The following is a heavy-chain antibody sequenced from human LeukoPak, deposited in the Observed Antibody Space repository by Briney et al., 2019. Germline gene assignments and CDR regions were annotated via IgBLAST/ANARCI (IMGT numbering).Heavy chain of an antibody. CDR3: QAKWHPPAQRALNYFDY. CDR2: INHSGST. J-gene: IGHJ4*02. Sequence: PSETLSLTCAVYGGSFSGYYWSWIRQPPGKGLEWIGEINHSGSTNYNPSLKSRVTISVDTSKNQFSLKLSSVTAADTAVYYCQAKWHPPAQRALNYFDYWGQGTLVTVSS. D-gene: IGHD2-2*01. CDR1: GGSFSGYY. V-gene: IGHV4-34*01.